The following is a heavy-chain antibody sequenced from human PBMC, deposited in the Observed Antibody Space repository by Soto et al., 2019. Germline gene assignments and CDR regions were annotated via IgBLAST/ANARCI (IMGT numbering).Heavy chain of an antibody. CDR2: INADGSTI. CDR3: ARDRGYPDSFGL. Sequence: GGSLRLSCAASGFTFGPFWMHWVRQVPGKGLVWLSHINADGSTIVYADSVKGRFTISRDNAKNMLYLQMNSLRVEDTAVYYCARDRGYPDSFGLWSQGTLVTVSS. V-gene: IGHV3-74*01. D-gene: IGHD3-10*01. CDR1: GFTFGPFW. J-gene: IGHJ3*01.